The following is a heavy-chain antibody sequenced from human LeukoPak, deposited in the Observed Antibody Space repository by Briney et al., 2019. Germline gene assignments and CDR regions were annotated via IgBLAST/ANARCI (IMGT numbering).Heavy chain of an antibody. V-gene: IGHV1-69*05. D-gene: IGHD1-26*01. CDR3: ARGPFGELLSPYYFDY. CDR1: GCTFSSYA. CDR2: IIPIFGTA. Sequence: SVKVSCQSSGCTFSSYAISWLRQAPGQGLEWMGWIIPIFGTANYAQKLQGRVTITTDESTSTAYMELSSLRSEDTAVYYCARGPFGELLSPYYFDYWGQGTLVTVSS. J-gene: IGHJ4*02.